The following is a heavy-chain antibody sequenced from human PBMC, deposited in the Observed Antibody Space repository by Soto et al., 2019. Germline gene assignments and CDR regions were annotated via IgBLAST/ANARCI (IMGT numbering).Heavy chain of an antibody. V-gene: IGHV1-69*14. CDR3: ARDLGSGYDPGDY. CDR2: IIPIFGTT. D-gene: IGHD5-12*01. J-gene: IGHJ4*02. CDR1: GDILSGYS. Sequence: VKLVQSGAGVKKPGSSVKASCKTSGDILSGYSISWVRQAPGQGLEWMGGIIPIFGTTNYAQRFHGRVTITADKSTSTVYMELYSLKSEDTAVYYCARDLGSGYDPGDYWGQGTLVTVSS.